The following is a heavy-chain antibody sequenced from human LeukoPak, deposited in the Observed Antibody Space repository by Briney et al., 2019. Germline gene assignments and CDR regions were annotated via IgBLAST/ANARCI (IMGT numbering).Heavy chain of an antibody. D-gene: IGHD2-2*03. Sequence: SVKASCKASGGAFSSYAISWVRQAPGQGLEWMGGIIPIFGTANYAQKFQGRVTITADESTSTAYMELSSLRSEDTAVYYCARGGYCSSTSCYLTDDNWFDPWGQGTLVTVSS. CDR3: ARGGYCSSTSCYLTDDNWFDP. J-gene: IGHJ5*02. V-gene: IGHV1-69*01. CDR1: GGAFSSYA. CDR2: IIPIFGTA.